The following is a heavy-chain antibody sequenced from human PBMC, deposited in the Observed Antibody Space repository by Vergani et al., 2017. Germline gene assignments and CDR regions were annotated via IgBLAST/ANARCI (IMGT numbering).Heavy chain of an antibody. D-gene: IGHD2-15*01. CDR3: ARDGSQGRGPHDD. J-gene: IGHJ4*02. V-gene: IGHV3-21*01. Sequence: EVQLVESGGGLVKPGGSLRLSCAASGFTFSSYSMNWVRQAPGKGLEWVSSISSSSSYTNYADSVKGRFTISRDNAKNSLYLQMNSLRAEDTAVYYCARDGSQGRGPHDDWGQGILVTVSS. CDR2: ISSSSSYT. CDR1: GFTFSSYS.